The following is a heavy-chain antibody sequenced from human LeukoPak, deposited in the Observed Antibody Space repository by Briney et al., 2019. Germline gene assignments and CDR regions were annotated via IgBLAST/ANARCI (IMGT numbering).Heavy chain of an antibody. CDR2: IKSKSDGGTT. Sequence: PGGSLRLSCAASGFIFSNAWMAWVRQAPGKGLEWGGRIKSKSDGGTTDYAAPVKGRFTISTADSKNTFCMQMTRLKTDDTAFYFCATSSGWTGTFDYWGQGTLVTVSS. CDR3: ATSSGWTGTFDY. CDR1: GFIFSNAW. J-gene: IGHJ4*02. V-gene: IGHV3-15*01. D-gene: IGHD6-19*01.